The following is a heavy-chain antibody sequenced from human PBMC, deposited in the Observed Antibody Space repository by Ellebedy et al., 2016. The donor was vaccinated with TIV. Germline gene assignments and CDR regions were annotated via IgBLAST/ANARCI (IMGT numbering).Heavy chain of an antibody. CDR1: GGSFSGYY. D-gene: IGHD2-15*01. CDR3: ARLRYDQDKYFYGMDV. Sequence: SETLSLTCAVYGGSFSGYYWTWIRQSPGKGLEWIGDINLGGGTNHNPSPKTRVTVSVDTSQNQFSLKLSSVTAADTAVYYCARLRYDQDKYFYGMDVWGRGATVPVSS. J-gene: IGHJ6*02. V-gene: IGHV4-34*01. CDR2: INLGGGT.